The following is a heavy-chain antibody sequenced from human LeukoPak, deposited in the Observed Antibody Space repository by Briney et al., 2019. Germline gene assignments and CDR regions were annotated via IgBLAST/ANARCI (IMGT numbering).Heavy chain of an antibody. J-gene: IGHJ4*02. D-gene: IGHD3-16*02. CDR2: IYTSGST. CDR3: VRGVIVTH. Sequence: PSETLSLTCTVSGGSISSGSYYWSWIRQPAGKGLEWIGRIYTSGSTNYNPSLKSRVTISVDTSKNQFSLKLSSVTAADTAVYYCVRGVIVTHWGQGTLVTVSS. V-gene: IGHV4-61*02. CDR1: GGSISSGSYY.